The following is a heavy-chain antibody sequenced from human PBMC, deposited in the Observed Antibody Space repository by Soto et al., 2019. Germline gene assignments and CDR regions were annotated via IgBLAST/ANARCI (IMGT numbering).Heavy chain of an antibody. CDR1: GFTFSIYA. D-gene: IGHD3-9*01. V-gene: IGHV3-23*01. CDR2: ISGSGGST. CDR3: AKDFHFPAYYDILTGYYLDY. Sequence: PGGSLRLSCAASGFTFSIYAMSWVRQAPGKGLEWVSAISGSGGSTYYADSVKGRFTISRDNSKNTLYLQMNSLRAEDTAVYYCAKDFHFPAYYDILTGYYLDYWGQGTLVTVSS. J-gene: IGHJ4*02.